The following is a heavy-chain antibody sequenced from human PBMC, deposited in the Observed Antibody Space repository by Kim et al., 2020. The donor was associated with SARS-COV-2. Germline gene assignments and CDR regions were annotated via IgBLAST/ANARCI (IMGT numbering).Heavy chain of an antibody. Sequence: ASVKVSCKASGYTFTSYAMHWVRQAPGQRLEWMGWINAGNGNTKYSQKFQGRVTITRDTSASTAYMELSSLRSEDTAVYYCARDMDGSGSYYMDGYFDYWGQGTLVTVSS. CDR1: GYTFTSYA. CDR2: INAGNGNT. J-gene: IGHJ4*02. V-gene: IGHV1-3*01. D-gene: IGHD3-10*01. CDR3: ARDMDGSGSYYMDGYFDY.